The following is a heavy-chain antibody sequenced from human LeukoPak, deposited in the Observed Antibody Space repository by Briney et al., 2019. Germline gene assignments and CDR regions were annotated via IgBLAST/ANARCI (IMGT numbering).Heavy chain of an antibody. CDR3: ARGVVGGSGSYFDY. CDR2: IKQDGSEK. Sequence: PGGSLRLSCAASGFTFSSYWMSWVRQAPGKGLEWVANIKQDGSEKYYVDSVKGRFTISRDNAKNSLYLQMNSLRAEDTAVYYCARGVVGGSGSYFDYWGQGTLVTVSS. CDR1: GFTFSSYW. V-gene: IGHV3-7*01. D-gene: IGHD3-10*01. J-gene: IGHJ4*02.